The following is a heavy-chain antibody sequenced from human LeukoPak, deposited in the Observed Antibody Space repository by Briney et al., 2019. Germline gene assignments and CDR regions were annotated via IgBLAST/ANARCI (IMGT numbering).Heavy chain of an antibody. CDR2: ISDTGSIT. J-gene: IGHJ6*02. CDR3: ARGYGMDV. CDR1: GFTLSGYW. Sequence: GGSLRLSCAASGFTLSGYWMHWVRQAPGKGLVWVSRISDTGSITSYVDSVKGRSTISRDNAKNTLYLEMNSLRAEDTAVYYCARGYGMDVWGQGTTVTASS. V-gene: IGHV3-74*01.